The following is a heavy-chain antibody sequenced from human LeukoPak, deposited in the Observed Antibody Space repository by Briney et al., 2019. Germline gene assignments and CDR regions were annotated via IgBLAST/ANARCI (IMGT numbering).Heavy chain of an antibody. Sequence: ASVKVSCRASGYTFTSYGISWVRQAPGQGLEWMGWISAYNGNTNYAQKLQGRVTMTTDTSTSTAYMELRSLRSDDTAVYYCARVYNWNYSYYYYYYMDVWGKGTTVTISS. D-gene: IGHD1-7*01. CDR1: GYTFTSYG. CDR3: ARVYNWNYSYYYYYYMDV. V-gene: IGHV1-18*01. CDR2: ISAYNGNT. J-gene: IGHJ6*03.